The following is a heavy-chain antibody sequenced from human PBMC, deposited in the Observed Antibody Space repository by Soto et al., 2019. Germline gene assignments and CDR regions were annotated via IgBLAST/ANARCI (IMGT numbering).Heavy chain of an antibody. Sequence: LRLSCAASGFTFSSYAMSWVRQAPGKGLEWVSAISGSGGSTYYADSVKGRFTISRDNSKNTLYLQMNSLRAEDTAVYYCAKEPVYDSSGYYYEDAFDIWGQGTMVTVSS. V-gene: IGHV3-23*01. CDR3: AKEPVYDSSGYYYEDAFDI. CDR2: ISGSGGST. D-gene: IGHD3-22*01. J-gene: IGHJ3*02. CDR1: GFTFSSYA.